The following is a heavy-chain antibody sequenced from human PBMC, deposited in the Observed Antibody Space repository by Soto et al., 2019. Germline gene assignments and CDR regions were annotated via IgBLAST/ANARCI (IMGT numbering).Heavy chain of an antibody. D-gene: IGHD6-13*01. V-gene: IGHV3-74*01. CDR3: ARDDSSSWQIDY. CDR2: MNSDGSST. CDR1: GLTFSSHW. J-gene: IGHJ4*02. Sequence: PVGSLRLSCAASGLTFSSHWMRWVRQAPGKGLVWVSRMNSDGSSTTYADSVKGRFTISRDNAKNTLYLQMNSLRAEDTAVYYCARDDSSSWQIDYWGQGTLVTVSS.